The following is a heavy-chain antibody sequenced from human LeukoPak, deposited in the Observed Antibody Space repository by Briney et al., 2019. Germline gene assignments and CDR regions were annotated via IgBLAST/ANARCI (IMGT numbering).Heavy chain of an antibody. D-gene: IGHD2/OR15-2a*01. CDR1: GFTFSSYG. J-gene: IGHJ4*02. V-gene: IGHV3-33*01. CDR3: AREGPRGNSQFDY. Sequence: GGSLRLSCAASGFTFSSYGMHWVRQAPGKGLGWVALIWYDGSNKYYADSVKGRLTISRDNSKNTLYLQMNSLRAEDTAVYYCAREGPRGNSQFDYWGQGTLVTVSS. CDR2: IWYDGSNK.